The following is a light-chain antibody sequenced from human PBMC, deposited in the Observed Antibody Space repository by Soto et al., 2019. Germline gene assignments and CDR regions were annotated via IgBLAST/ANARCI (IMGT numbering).Light chain of an antibody. Sequence: QSVLTQPASVSGSPGQSITISCTGNSSDVGGYNYVSWYQQHPGKAPKFMIYDVSNRPSGVSNRFSGSKSGNTASLTISGLQAEDEADYYCCSYTTSNTRQIVFGTGTRSPS. J-gene: IGLJ1*01. CDR3: CSYTTSNTRQIV. CDR2: DVS. CDR1: SSDVGGYNY. V-gene: IGLV2-14*01.